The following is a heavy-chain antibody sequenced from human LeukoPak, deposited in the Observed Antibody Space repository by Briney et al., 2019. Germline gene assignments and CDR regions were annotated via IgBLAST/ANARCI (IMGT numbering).Heavy chain of an antibody. V-gene: IGHV4-39*01. D-gene: IGHD1-1*01. CDR1: GGSISSRSYY. Sequence: SETLSLTCTVSGGSISSRSYYWGWIRQPPGKGLEWIGSIYYSGSTYYNPSLKSRVTISVDTSKNQFSLKLSSVTAADTAVYYCAKAHDNESPYDAFDIWGQGTMVTVSS. CDR3: AKAHDNESPYDAFDI. J-gene: IGHJ3*02. CDR2: IYYSGST.